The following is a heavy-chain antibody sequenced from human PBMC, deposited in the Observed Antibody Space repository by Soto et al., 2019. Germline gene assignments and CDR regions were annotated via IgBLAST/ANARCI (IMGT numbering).Heavy chain of an antibody. Sequence: QVQLQESGPALVRPSDSLSLMCSVSGVPITTFYWSWIRQAPGKGLEYIGYIYYGGSTHYNPALKSRATISVDTAKNEFSLKLRSVTAADTAAYYCARGQLLHYQYGLDVW. CDR1: GVPITTFY. D-gene: IGHD3-10*01. V-gene: IGHV4-59*07. J-gene: IGHJ6*01. CDR3: ARGQLLHYQYGLDV. CDR2: IYYGGST.